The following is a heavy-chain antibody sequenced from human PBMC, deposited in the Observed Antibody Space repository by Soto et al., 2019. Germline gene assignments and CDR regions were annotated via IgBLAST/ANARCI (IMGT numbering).Heavy chain of an antibody. D-gene: IGHD2-15*01. CDR3: ARDLARYCSGGSCYYPEHFDY. CDR1: GFTFSSYS. V-gene: IGHV3-21*01. Sequence: GGSLRLSCAASGFTFSSYSMNWVRQAPGKGLEWVSSISSSSSYIYYADSVKGRFTISRDNAKNSLYLQMNSLRAEDTAVYYCARDLARYCSGGSCYYPEHFDYWGQGTLVTVSS. CDR2: ISSSSSYI. J-gene: IGHJ4*02.